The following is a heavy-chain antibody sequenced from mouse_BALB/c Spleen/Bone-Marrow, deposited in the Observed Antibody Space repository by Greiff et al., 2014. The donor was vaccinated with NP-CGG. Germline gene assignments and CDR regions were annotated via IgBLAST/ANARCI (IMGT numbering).Heavy chain of an antibody. CDR1: GYTFTSYV. D-gene: IGHD2-10*02. V-gene: IGHV1-14*01. J-gene: IGHJ4*01. CDR3: ARKVWYYAMDY. CDR2: INPYNDGT. Sequence: EVKLMESGPELVKPGASVKMSCKASGYTFTSYVMHWVKQKPGQGLEWIGYINPYNDGTKYNEKFKGKATLTSDKSSSTACMELSSLTSEDSAVYYCARKVWYYAMDYWGQGTSVTVSS.